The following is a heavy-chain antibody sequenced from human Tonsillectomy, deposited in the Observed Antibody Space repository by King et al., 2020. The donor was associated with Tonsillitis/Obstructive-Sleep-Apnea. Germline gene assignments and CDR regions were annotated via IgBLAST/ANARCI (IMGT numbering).Heavy chain of an antibody. CDR2: IYYGGST. CDR1: GGSISVSSIYY. V-gene: IGHV4-39*01. D-gene: IGHD4-23*01. Sequence: QLQESGPGLVKPSETLSLTCTVSGGSISVSSIYYWGWIRQPPGKGLEWIGSIYYGGSTYYNPSLKSRVTISVDTSKNQFSLKLTSVTSTDTAVYYCARLEDYGGNRRYYFDYWGQGTLVTVSS. CDR3: ARLEDYGGNRRYYFDY. J-gene: IGHJ4*02.